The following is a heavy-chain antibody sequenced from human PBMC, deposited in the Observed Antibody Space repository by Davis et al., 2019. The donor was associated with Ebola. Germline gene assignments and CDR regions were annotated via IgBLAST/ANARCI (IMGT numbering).Heavy chain of an antibody. CDR2: TYHNSKWYN. J-gene: IGHJ4*02. Sequence: PSETLSLTCAISGASVSSNSAAWNWIRLSPSRGLEWLGRTYHNSKWYNDYAIAVKSRITINPDTSKNQFSLQLNSVTPEDTALYYCARSSYQPDYWGQGTLVTVSS. CDR1: GASVSSNSAA. D-gene: IGHD2-2*01. CDR3: ARSSYQPDY. V-gene: IGHV6-1*01.